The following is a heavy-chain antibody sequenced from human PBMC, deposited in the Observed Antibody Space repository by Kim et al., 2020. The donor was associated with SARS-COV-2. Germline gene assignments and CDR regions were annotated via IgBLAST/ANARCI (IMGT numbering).Heavy chain of an antibody. CDR2: ISSSGSTI. Sequence: GGSLRLSCAASGFTFSSYEMNWVRQAPGKGLEWVSYISSSGSTIYYADSVKGRFTISRDNAKNPLYLQMNSVRAEDTAVYYCARGWGSSSWYWGGYFDYWGQGTLVTGSA. CDR1: GFTFSSYE. D-gene: IGHD6-13*01. CDR3: ARGWGSSSWYWGGYFDY. J-gene: IGHJ4*02. V-gene: IGHV3-48*03.